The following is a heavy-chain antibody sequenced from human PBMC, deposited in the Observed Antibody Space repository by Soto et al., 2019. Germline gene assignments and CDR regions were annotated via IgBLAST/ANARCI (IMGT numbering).Heavy chain of an antibody. J-gene: IGHJ5*02. Sequence: SETLSLTCAVYGGSFSGYYWSWIRQPPGKGLEWIGEINHSGSTNYNPSLKSRVTISVDTSKNQFSLKLSSVTAADTAVYYCARGGSCSSTSCYWHNSIPRRETNWFDPWGQGTLVTVSS. CDR2: INHSGST. CDR3: ARGGSCSSTSCYWHNSIPRRETNWFDP. D-gene: IGHD2-2*01. CDR1: GGSFSGYY. V-gene: IGHV4-34*01.